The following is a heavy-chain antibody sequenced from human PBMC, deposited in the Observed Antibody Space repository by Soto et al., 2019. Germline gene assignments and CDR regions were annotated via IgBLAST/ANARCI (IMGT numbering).Heavy chain of an antibody. CDR2: MFYSGST. V-gene: IGHV4-31*03. Sequence: PSETLSLTCSVSGVSITCGRSYWSWIRQLPGKGLEWIGYMFYSGSTYYNPSLKSRVTISVDTSKNQFSLNLSSVTAADTALYYCARDNGYGHFDSWGQGTQVTVSS. CDR1: GVSITCGRSY. CDR3: ARDNGYGHFDS. J-gene: IGHJ4*02. D-gene: IGHD5-18*01.